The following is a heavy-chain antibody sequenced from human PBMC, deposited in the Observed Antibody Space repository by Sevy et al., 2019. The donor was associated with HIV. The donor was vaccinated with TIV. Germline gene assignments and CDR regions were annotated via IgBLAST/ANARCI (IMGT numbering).Heavy chain of an antibody. CDR2: INTGNGDT. CDR1: GYTFTSYV. V-gene: IGHV1-3*04. J-gene: IGHJ4*02. Sequence: ASVKVSCKASGYTFTSYVMNWVRQAPGQRLQWMGLINTGNGDTKYSEKLQGRVTITRDTSASTAYMVLSSLRSEDTGVYYCASDPGGSGDFDYWGQGTLVTVSS. CDR3: ASDPGGSGDFDY. D-gene: IGHD3-10*01.